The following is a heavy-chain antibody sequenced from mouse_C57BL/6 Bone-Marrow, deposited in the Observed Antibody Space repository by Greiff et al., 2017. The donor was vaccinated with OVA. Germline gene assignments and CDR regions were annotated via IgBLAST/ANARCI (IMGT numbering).Heavy chain of an antibody. Sequence: EVMLVESGGDLVKPGGSLKLSCAASGFTFSSYGMSWVRQTPDKRLEWVATISSGGSYTYSPDSVKGRFTISRDNAKNTQYLQMSSLKTEDTAMYYCANANYYGSGGMDDWGQGTSVTVSS. D-gene: IGHD1-1*01. J-gene: IGHJ4*01. CDR3: ANANYYGSGGMDD. CDR1: GFTFSSYG. CDR2: ISSGGSYT. V-gene: IGHV5-6*01.